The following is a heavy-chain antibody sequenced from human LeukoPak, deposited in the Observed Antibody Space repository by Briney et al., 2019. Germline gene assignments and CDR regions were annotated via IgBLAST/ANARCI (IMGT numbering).Heavy chain of an antibody. V-gene: IGHV3-23*01. D-gene: IGHD1-26*01. CDR1: GFTFSSYA. J-gene: IGHJ4*02. CDR2: ISGSGGST. Sequence: GGSLRLSCAASGFTFSSYAMSWVRQAPGKGLEWVSAISGSGGSTYYADSVKGRFTISRDNSNNTLYLKMNSLRAEDSALYYCAKVVGVYYFDYWGQGTLVTVSS. CDR3: AKVVGVYYFDY.